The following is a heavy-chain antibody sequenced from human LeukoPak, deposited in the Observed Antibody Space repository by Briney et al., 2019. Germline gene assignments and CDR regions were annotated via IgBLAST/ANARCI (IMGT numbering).Heavy chain of an antibody. Sequence: SVKVSCKASGGTFSSYAISWVRQAPRQGLEWMGRIIPIFGTANYAQKFQGRVTITTDESTSTAYMELSSLRSEDTAVYYCARDYSLSYYYYMDVWGKGTTVTVSS. CDR2: IIPIFGTA. D-gene: IGHD4-11*01. CDR1: GGTFSSYA. V-gene: IGHV1-69*05. CDR3: ARDYSLSYYYYMDV. J-gene: IGHJ6*03.